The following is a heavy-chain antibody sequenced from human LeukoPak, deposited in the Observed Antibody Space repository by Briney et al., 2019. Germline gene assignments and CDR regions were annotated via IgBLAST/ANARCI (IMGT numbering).Heavy chain of an antibody. V-gene: IGHV1-69*06. Sequence: SVKVSCKASGGTFSSYAISWVRQAPGQGLEWMGGIIPIFGTANYAQKFQGRVTMTEDTSTDTAYMELSSLRSEDTAVYYCATYGGPIPYNWFDPWGQGTLVTVSS. CDR1: GGTFSSYA. D-gene: IGHD4-23*01. CDR3: ATYGGPIPYNWFDP. CDR2: IIPIFGTA. J-gene: IGHJ5*02.